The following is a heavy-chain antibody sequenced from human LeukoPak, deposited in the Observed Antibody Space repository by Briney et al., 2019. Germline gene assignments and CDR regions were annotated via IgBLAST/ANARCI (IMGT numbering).Heavy chain of an antibody. CDR3: ARDGTYHDYGGNPDY. CDR2: IKQDGSEK. Sequence: GGSLRLSCAASGFTFSSYWMSWVRQAPGKGLEWVANIKQDGSEKYYVDSVKGRFTISRDNAKNSLYLQMNSLRAEDTAVYYCARDGTYHDYGGNPDYWGQGTLVTVSS. D-gene: IGHD4-23*01. J-gene: IGHJ4*02. V-gene: IGHV3-7*01. CDR1: GFTFSSYW.